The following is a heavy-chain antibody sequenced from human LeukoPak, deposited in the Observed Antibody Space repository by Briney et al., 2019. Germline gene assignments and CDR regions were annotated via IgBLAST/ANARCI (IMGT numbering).Heavy chain of an antibody. CDR1: GFTFSSYA. CDR2: ISTVSTYK. J-gene: IGHJ6*03. CDR3: TRDGSGFYHYYYMDV. V-gene: IGHV3-21*01. Sequence: GGSLRLSCAASGFTFSSYAMSWVRQAPGKGLEWVSSISTVSTYKRYEDSAKGRFTISRDNSKNLLYLQMSSLSAEDTAVYYCTRDGSGFYHYYYMDVWGKGTTVTVSS. D-gene: IGHD6-25*01.